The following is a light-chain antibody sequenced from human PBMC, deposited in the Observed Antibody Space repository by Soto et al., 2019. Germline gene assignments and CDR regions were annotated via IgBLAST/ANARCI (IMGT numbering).Light chain of an antibody. V-gene: IGLV2-11*01. CDR3: CSYAGSYHYV. Sequence: QSALTQPRSVSGSPGQSVTISCTGTSSDVGGYNYVSWYQQHPGKAPKLMIYDVSKRPSGVPDRFSGSKSGNTASLTISGLRAEDEADYYCCSYAGSYHYVFGTGTKLTVL. J-gene: IGLJ1*01. CDR2: DVS. CDR1: SSDVGGYNY.